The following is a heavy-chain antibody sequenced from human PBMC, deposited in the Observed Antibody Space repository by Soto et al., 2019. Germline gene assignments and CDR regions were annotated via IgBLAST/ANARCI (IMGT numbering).Heavy chain of an antibody. CDR2: IYPGDSDT. CDR1: GYSFTSYW. CDR3: ARHVGRRYCISTSCYADYYYYGMDV. V-gene: IGHV5-51*01. Sequence: PGESLKICCKGSGYSFTSYWIGWVRQMPGKGLEWMGIIYPGDSDTRYSPSFQGQVTISADKSISTAYLQWSSLKASDTAMYYCARHVGRRYCISTSCYADYYYYGMDVWGQGTTVTVSS. D-gene: IGHD2-2*01. J-gene: IGHJ6*02.